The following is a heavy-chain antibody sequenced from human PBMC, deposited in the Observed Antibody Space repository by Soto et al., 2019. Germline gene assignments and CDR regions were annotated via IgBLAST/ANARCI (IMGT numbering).Heavy chain of an antibody. CDR2: TYYRSKWYN. V-gene: IGHV6-1*01. Sequence: PSQTLSLTCAISGGSVSSNSAAWSWIRQSPSRGLEWLGRTYYRSKWYNDYAVCVKSRITINPDTSKNQFSLQLNSVTPEDTAVYYCAREGVDSSGWYYLEYWGQGTLVTVSS. J-gene: IGHJ4*02. CDR1: GGSVSSNSAA. D-gene: IGHD6-19*01. CDR3: AREGVDSSGWYYLEY.